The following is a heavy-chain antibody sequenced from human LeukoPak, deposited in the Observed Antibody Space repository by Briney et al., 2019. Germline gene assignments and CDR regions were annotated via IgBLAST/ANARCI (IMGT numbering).Heavy chain of an antibody. CDR2: INPNSGGT. CDR3: ARVITDGDYAACDY. V-gene: IGHV1-2*02. D-gene: IGHD4-17*01. J-gene: IGHJ4*02. Sequence: GASVKVSCKASGYTFTGYYMHWVRQAPGQGLEWMGWINPNSGGTNYAQKFQGRVTMTRDTSISTAYMELSRLRSDDTAVYYCARVITDGDYAACDYWGQGTLVTVSS. CDR1: GYTFTGYY.